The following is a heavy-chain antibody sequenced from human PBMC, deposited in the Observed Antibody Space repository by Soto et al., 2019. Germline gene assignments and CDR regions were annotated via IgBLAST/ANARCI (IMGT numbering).Heavy chain of an antibody. CDR1: DGSISDYY. CDR2: FSHTAGT. D-gene: IGHD6-13*01. Sequence: EPLCLTCSVSDGSISDYYWSWIRNSPGKGLEWIGYFSHTAGTNYTPSLRSRVTMSEDTSKRRLSLKLRYVTAADTAVYYCARGASWDRGVFDLWGQGTQVTLSS. J-gene: IGHJ4*02. V-gene: IGHV4-59*01. CDR3: ARGASWDRGVFDL.